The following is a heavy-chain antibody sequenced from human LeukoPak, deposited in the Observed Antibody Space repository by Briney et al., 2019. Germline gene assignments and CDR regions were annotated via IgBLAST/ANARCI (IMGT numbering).Heavy chain of an antibody. D-gene: IGHD1-26*01. CDR2: ISAYNGNT. V-gene: IGHV1-18*01. J-gene: IGHJ4*02. Sequence: ATVTVWCTASGYTFTSYGISWVRQAPGQGLEWMGWISAYNGNTNYAQKLQGRVTMTTDTSTSTAYMELRSLRSDDTAVYYCARDRSSGSGEDYWGQGTLVTVSS. CDR3: ARDRSSGSGEDY. CDR1: GYTFTSYG.